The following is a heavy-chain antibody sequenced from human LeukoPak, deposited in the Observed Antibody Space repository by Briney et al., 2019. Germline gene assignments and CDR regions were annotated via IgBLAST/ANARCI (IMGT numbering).Heavy chain of an antibody. CDR3: ARGTYYDIFTAYSLGDY. J-gene: IGHJ4*02. Sequence: GGSLRLSYAASRFTFSSYAMSWVRQAPGKGLEWVSAISGSGGSTYYADSVKGRFTISRDNSKNTLYLQMGSLRAEDMAVYYCARGTYYDIFTAYSLGDYWGPGTLVTVSS. CDR2: ISGSGGST. D-gene: IGHD3-9*01. V-gene: IGHV3-23*01. CDR1: RFTFSSYA.